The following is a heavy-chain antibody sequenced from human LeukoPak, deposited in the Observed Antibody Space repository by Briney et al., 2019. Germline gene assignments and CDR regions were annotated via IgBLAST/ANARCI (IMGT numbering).Heavy chain of an antibody. CDR3: TRASLSGSYFFY. J-gene: IGHJ4*02. CDR1: GFTFSDHY. D-gene: IGHD1-26*01. CDR2: SRKKANSYTT. Sequence: GGSLRLSCAASGFTFSDHYMDWVRQTPGKGLEWVGRSRKKANSYTTEYAASVKGRLIISRDDSKNSLFLQMNSLKSDDTAVYYCTRASLSGSYFFYWGQGALVTVSS. V-gene: IGHV3-72*01.